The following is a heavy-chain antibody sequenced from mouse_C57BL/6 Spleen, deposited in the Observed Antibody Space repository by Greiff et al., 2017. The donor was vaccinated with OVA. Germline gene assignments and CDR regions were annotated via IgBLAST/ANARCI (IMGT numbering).Heavy chain of an antibody. CDR1: GYTFTDYY. J-gene: IGHJ2*01. D-gene: IGHD1-1*01. Sequence: VQLQQSGPVLVKPGASVKMSCKASGYTFTDYYMNWVKQSHGKSLEWIGVINPYNGGTSYNQKFKGKATLTVDKSSSTAYMELNSLTSEDSAVYYCAPTTVVAPYYFDYWGQGTTLTVSS. CDR2: INPYNGGT. V-gene: IGHV1-19*01. CDR3: APTTVVAPYYFDY.